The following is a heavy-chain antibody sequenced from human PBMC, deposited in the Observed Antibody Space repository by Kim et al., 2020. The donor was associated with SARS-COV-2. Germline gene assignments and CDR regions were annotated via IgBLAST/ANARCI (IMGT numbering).Heavy chain of an antibody. CDR3: ARQRRYCSGGSCYT. D-gene: IGHD2-15*01. CDR2: IYYSGST. CDR1: GGSISSSSYY. J-gene: IGHJ5*02. Sequence: SETLSLTCTVSGGSISSSSYYWGWIRQPPGKGLEWIGSIYYSGSTYYNPSLKSRVTISVDTSKNQFSLKLSSVTAADTAVYYCARQRRYCSGGSCYTWGQGTLVTVSS. V-gene: IGHV4-39*01.